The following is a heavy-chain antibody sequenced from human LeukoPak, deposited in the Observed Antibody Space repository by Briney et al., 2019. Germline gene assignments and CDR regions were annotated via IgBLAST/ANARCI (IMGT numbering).Heavy chain of an antibody. CDR3: ARAPGSGWSD. D-gene: IGHD6-19*01. CDR2: ISNSGDT. V-gene: IGHV4-38-2*02. J-gene: IGHJ4*02. CDR1: GYSISSGYY. Sequence: SDTLSLTCXXSGYSISSGYYWGGIRQPPGGGLEGIGAISNSGDTYYKPSLKSRLIISLDTFKNHFSLSLISVTAADTAVYYCARAPGSGWSDWGRGTLVTVSS.